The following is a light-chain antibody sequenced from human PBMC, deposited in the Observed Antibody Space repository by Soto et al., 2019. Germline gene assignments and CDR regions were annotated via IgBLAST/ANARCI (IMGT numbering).Light chain of an antibody. J-gene: IGKJ1*01. V-gene: IGKV3-20*01. CDR3: QQYGSSGT. Sequence: EILLTQCPGTLSLSPGERATLSCGASQSVSKNYLAWYKQKPGQAPRLLIYGASNRATGIPDRLSGSGSGTEFTLTISRLEPEDFAVYYCQQYGSSGTFGHGTKVDIK. CDR1: QSVSKNY. CDR2: GAS.